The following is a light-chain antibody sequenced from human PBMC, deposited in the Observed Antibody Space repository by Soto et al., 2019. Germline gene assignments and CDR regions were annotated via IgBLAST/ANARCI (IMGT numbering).Light chain of an antibody. J-gene: IGKJ1*01. CDR3: MQGTHWPRT. CDR2: KVS. CDR1: QILVYIDGDTY. V-gene: IGKV2-30*01. Sequence: VVMTQSPLSVPFTLGQPASISFMSSQILVYIDGDTYLNWFQQRPGQSPRRLIYKVSNRDSGVPDRLSGSGSGTDFTLKISRVEAEDVGVYYCMQGTHWPRTFGQGTKVDIK.